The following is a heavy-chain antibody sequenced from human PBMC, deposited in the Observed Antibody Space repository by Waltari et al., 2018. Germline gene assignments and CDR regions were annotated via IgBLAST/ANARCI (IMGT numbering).Heavy chain of an antibody. J-gene: IGHJ4*02. CDR2: INHSGST. V-gene: IGHV4-34*01. CDR1: GGSFSGYY. CDR3: ARGIYYYDSSGYYQN. D-gene: IGHD3-22*01. Sequence: QVRLQQWGAGLLKPSETLSLTCAVYGGSFSGYYWSWIRQPPGKGLEWIGEINHSGSTNYNPSLKSRVTISVDTSKNQFSLKLSSVTAADTAVYYCARGIYYYDSSGYYQNWGQGTLVTVSS.